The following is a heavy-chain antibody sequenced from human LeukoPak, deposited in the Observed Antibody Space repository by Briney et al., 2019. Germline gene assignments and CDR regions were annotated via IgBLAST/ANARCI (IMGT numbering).Heavy chain of an antibody. Sequence: GGSLRLSCAASGFTFSSYAMSWVRQAPGKGLEWVSAISGSGGSTYYADSVKGRFTISRDNSKNTLYLQMNSLRAEDTAVYYCAKVRCSGGSCYSYYHYYYGMDVWGQGTTVTVSS. CDR3: AKVRCSGGSCYSYYHYYYGMDV. D-gene: IGHD2-15*01. CDR1: GFTFSSYA. J-gene: IGHJ6*02. V-gene: IGHV3-23*01. CDR2: ISGSGGST.